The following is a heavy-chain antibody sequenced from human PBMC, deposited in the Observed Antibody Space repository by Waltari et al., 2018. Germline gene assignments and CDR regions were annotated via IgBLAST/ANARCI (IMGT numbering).Heavy chain of an antibody. CDR2: IHHSGGT. Sequence: QVQLQESGPGLVKPSETLSLTCAVSGYSISSGYYWGWIRQPPGKGLEWIGSIHHSGGTYYNPSLTIRVPISVDTSKNHFSLKLSSVTSADTSVYYCARVLMQYSSGWYDWFDPWGQGTLVTVSS. CDR3: ARVLMQYSSGWYDWFDP. V-gene: IGHV4-38-2*01. CDR1: GYSISSGYY. D-gene: IGHD6-19*01. J-gene: IGHJ5*02.